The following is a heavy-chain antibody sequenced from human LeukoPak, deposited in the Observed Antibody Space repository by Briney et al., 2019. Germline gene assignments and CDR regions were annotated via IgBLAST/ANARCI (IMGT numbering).Heavy chain of an antibody. CDR2: ISSSSSYI. D-gene: IGHD1-1*01. J-gene: IGHJ6*02. Sequence: PGGSLRLSCAASGFTFSSYSMNWVRQAPGKGLEWVSSISSSSSYIYYADSVKGRFTISRDNAKNSLYLQMNSLRAEDTAVYYCARYGKYNWSDSYGMDVWGQGTTVTVSS. CDR3: ARYGKYNWSDSYGMDV. V-gene: IGHV3-21*01. CDR1: GFTFSSYS.